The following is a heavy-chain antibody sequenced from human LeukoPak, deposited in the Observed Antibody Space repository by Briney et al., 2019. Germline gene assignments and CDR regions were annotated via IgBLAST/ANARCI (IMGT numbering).Heavy chain of an antibody. V-gene: IGHV1-2*02. J-gene: IGHJ5*01. CDR2: IDPNNGGT. Sequence: GASVKVSCKAFGYTFTSNYVHWVRQAPGQGLEWVGWIDPNNGGTYYAQHFQGRVTMTRDTSITTAYMELNSLTSDDTAVYYCARDLKDDGFGAGGSLGSWGQGTLVTVSS. CDR3: ARDLKDDGFGAGGSLGS. D-gene: IGHD3-10*01. CDR1: GYTFTSNY.